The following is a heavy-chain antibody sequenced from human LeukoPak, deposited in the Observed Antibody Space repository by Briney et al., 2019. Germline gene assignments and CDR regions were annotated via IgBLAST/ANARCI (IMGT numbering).Heavy chain of an antibody. CDR2: IYYSGST. J-gene: IGHJ6*02. CDR3: ASGVKPVGPCYYYGMDV. Sequence: SETLSLTCTVSGGSISSYYWSWIRQPPGKGLEWIGYIYYSGSTNYNPSLKSRVTISVDTSKNQFSLKLSSVTAADTAVYYCASGVKPVGPCYYYGMDVWGQGTTVTVSS. D-gene: IGHD3-3*01. CDR1: GGSISSYY. V-gene: IGHV4-59*01.